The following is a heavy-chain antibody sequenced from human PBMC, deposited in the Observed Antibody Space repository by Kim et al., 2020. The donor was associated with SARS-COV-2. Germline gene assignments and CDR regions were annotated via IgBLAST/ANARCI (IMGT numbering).Heavy chain of an antibody. V-gene: IGHV3-30*18. Sequence: GGSLRLSCAASGFTFSSYGMHWVRQAPGKGLEWVAVISYDGSNKYYADSVKGRFTISRDNSKNTLYLQMNSLRAEDTAVYYCAKTTIEYSSSSFLSADIDSWGQGTLVTVSS. CDR3: AKTTIEYSSSSFLSADIDS. D-gene: IGHD6-6*01. J-gene: IGHJ4*02. CDR2: ISYDGSNK. CDR1: GFTFSSYG.